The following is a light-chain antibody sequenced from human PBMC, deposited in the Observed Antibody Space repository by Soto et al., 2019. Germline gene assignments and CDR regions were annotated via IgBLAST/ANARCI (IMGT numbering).Light chain of an antibody. CDR3: QQSYSTPLT. Sequence: DIQITQSPSSLSASVGDRVTITCRASQSISSYLNWYQQKPGKAPKLLIYAASSLQSGVPSRFSGSGSGTDFTLTISSLQPEDCATYYCQQSYSTPLTFGGGTQVEIK. V-gene: IGKV1-39*01. CDR2: AAS. CDR1: QSISSY. J-gene: IGKJ4*01.